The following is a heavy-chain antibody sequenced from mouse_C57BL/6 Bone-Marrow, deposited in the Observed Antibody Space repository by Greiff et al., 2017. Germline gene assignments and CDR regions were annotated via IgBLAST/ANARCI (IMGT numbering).Heavy chain of an antibody. Sequence: QVQLKQPGAELVKPGASVKVSCKASGYTFTSYWMHWVKQRPGQGLEWIGRIHPSDSDTNYNQKFKGKATLTVDTSSSTAYMQLSSLTSEDSAVXACAIPGILRRDYFDYWGQGTTLTVSS. D-gene: IGHD1-1*01. CDR3: AIPGILRRDYFDY. J-gene: IGHJ2*01. CDR1: GYTFTSYW. V-gene: IGHV1-74*01. CDR2: IHPSDSDT.